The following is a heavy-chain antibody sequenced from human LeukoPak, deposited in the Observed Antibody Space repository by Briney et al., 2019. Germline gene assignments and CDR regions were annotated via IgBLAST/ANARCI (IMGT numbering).Heavy chain of an antibody. D-gene: IGHD6-19*01. CDR1: GGSVDNSAYH. J-gene: IGHJ4*02. CDR2: VSYSGSS. CDR3: SGSGWFQGPFGY. Sequence: PSETVSLTCTVSGGSVDNSAYHWGWIRQPPGKGLEWIASVSYSGSSSYNASLKGRVTISLDTSTNQLSLELNSVTAADTAVYYCSGSGWFQGPFGYWGQGTLVTVSS. V-gene: IGHV4-39*07.